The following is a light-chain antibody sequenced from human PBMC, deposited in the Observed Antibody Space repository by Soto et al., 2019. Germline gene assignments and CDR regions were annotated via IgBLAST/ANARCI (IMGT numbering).Light chain of an antibody. Sequence: EIGMRQSPSTLSVSPRERATLTCRASQSIRSWLAWYQQKPGKAPKLLIYKASSLESGVPSRFSGSGSGTEFTLTICSLEPEDFAVYYCQLRRYFWISFGDGRRLAI. V-gene: IGKV1-5*03. J-gene: IGKJ5*01. CDR2: KAS. CDR3: QLRRYFWIS. CDR1: QSIRSW.